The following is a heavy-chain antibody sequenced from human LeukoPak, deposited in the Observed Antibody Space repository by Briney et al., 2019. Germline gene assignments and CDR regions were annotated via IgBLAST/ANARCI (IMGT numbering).Heavy chain of an antibody. V-gene: IGHV3-33*01. Sequence: GGSLRLSCAASGFTFSSYGMHWVRQAPGKGLEWVAVIWYDGSNKYYADSVKGRFTISRDNSKNTLYLQMNSLGAEDTAVYYCARDRSLYGDYGFDPWGQGTLVTVSS. CDR1: GFTFSSYG. D-gene: IGHD4-17*01. CDR2: IWYDGSNK. CDR3: ARDRSLYGDYGFDP. J-gene: IGHJ5*02.